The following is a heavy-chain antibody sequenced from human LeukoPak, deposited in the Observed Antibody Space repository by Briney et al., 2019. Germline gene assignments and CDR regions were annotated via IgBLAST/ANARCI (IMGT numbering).Heavy chain of an antibody. CDR1: GFTVSSNY. CDR3: TRVGDCGRASCYAIDY. J-gene: IGHJ4*02. Sequence: GGSLRPSCAASGFTVSSNYMSWVRQAPGKGLEWVSIIYSGGSTYYTDSVRGRFIISRDISKNTLYLQVNSLRAEDTAVYYCTRVGDCGRASCYAIDYWGQGTLVTVSS. V-gene: IGHV3-66*01. D-gene: IGHD2-2*01. CDR2: IYSGGST.